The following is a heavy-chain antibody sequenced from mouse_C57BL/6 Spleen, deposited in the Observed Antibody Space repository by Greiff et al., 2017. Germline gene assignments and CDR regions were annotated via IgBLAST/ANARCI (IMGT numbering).Heavy chain of an antibody. CDR2: INPSSGYT. CDR1: GYTFTSYW. V-gene: IGHV1-7*01. J-gene: IGHJ4*01. CDR3: ARRRQNYALDY. Sequence: VQLQQSGAELVKPGASVKLSCKASGYTFTSYWMHWVKQRPGQGLEWIGYINPSSGYTKYNQKFKDKATLTADKSSSTAYMQMHSLTYEDSAVYYCARRRQNYALDYWGQGTSVTVSS.